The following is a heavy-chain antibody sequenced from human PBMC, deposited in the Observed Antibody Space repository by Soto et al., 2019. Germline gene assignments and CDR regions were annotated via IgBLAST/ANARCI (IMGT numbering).Heavy chain of an antibody. Sequence: PSETLSLTCTVSGGSSKSGSYSWSWIRQPPGKVLEWIGYVDHTGRTSYNPSLKSRVSISMDTSKNQFSLNLDSVTAADTAVYFCARDFAYFDSWGQGTLVTVSS. J-gene: IGHJ4*02. CDR2: VDHTGRT. V-gene: IGHV4-61*01. CDR3: ARDFAYFDS. D-gene: IGHD3-3*01. CDR1: GGSSKSGSYS.